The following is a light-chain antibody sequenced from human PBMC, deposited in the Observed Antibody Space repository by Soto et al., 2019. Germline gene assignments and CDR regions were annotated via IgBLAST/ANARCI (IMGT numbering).Light chain of an antibody. CDR2: DIS. J-gene: IGKJ5*01. CDR3: QQYGTSPQT. CDR1: QSISGTY. Sequence: IVLTQSPGTLSLSPGERATFSCRASQSISGTYLAWYQQRPGQAPSLLIYDISNRAAGIPDRFSGSGSGADFTLTISRLEPEDFAVYYCQQYGTSPQTVGQGTRLEIK. V-gene: IGKV3-20*01.